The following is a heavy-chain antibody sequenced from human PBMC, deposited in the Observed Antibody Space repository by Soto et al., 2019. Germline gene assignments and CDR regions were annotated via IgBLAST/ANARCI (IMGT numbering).Heavy chain of an antibody. V-gene: IGHV4-30-4*01. CDR1: GSSISSDDYL. J-gene: IGHJ4*02. Sequence: PSQTLSLTCSVSGSSISSDDYLWTWIRQSPGKGLEWMGYIFHSVTTYYNPLLKGRLIISIENSKNQFSLRLTSVTAADPAVYFCAREPYLPKARNDFWGQGTLVTVS. CDR3: AREPYLPKARNDF. CDR2: IFHSVTT.